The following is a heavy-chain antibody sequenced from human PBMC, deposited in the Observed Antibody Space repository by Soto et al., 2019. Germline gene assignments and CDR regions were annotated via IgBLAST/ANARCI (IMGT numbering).Heavy chain of an antibody. V-gene: IGHV5-51*01. CDR1: GYKFTNYW. CDR2: IYPGDSGT. Sequence: VQSQKVSSKGSGYKFTNYWIRWVSKMPGKYLDGTGIIYPGDSGTRYSLYFQGQVTIPAVKSISYAYLQWSSLKATDTAMYYCARRGYCSSTSCYYYGMDVWGQGTTVTVSS. D-gene: IGHD2-2*01. J-gene: IGHJ6*02. CDR3: ARRGYCSSTSCYYYGMDV.